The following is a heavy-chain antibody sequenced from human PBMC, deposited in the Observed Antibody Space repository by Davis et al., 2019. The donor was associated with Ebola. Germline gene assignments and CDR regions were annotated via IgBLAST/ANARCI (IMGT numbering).Heavy chain of an antibody. CDR3: ARVDVSSAFDI. D-gene: IGHD3-16*01. V-gene: IGHV3-21*01. CDR2: LGLSADT. Sequence: GESLKISCAASGFVFSSYVMSWVRRAPGKGLEWVSTLGLSADTYYADSVKGRFTISRDNAKNSLFLQMNSLRAEDTAVYYCARVDVSSAFDIWGRGTMVTVSS. CDR1: GFVFSSYV. J-gene: IGHJ3*02.